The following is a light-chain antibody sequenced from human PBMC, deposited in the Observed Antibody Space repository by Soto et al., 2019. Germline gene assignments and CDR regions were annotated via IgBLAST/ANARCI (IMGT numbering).Light chain of an antibody. J-gene: IGKJ5*01. V-gene: IGKV2-24*01. CDR1: QSLVRSDGNAY. CDR3: MQAAQMRT. Sequence: IVMTQTPLSSPISLGQPVSISCKSSQSLVRSDGNAYLNWLHQRPGQPPRLLIYKVSHRFSGXPXTFSGSGAGTDFTLHISRVEAEDVGIYFCMQAAQMRTFGQGTRLEIK. CDR2: KVS.